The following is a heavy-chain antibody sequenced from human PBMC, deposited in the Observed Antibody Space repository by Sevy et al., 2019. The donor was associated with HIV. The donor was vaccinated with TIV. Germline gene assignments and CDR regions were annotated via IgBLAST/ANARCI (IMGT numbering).Heavy chain of an antibody. CDR3: AGGFWSGFDY. D-gene: IGHD3-3*01. CDR1: GFIFNSYV. J-gene: IGHJ4*02. V-gene: IGHV3-23*01. CDR2: ISGHGGST. Sequence: GGSLRLSCAASGFIFNSYVMSWVRQAPGKGLEWVSSISGHGGSTYYTDSVKGRFNISRDNSRNMLDLEMNSLRDDDTAVYYCAGGFWSGFDYWGQGALVTVSS.